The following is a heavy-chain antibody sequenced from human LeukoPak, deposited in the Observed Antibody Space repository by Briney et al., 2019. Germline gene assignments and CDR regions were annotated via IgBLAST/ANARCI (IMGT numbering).Heavy chain of an antibody. Sequence: ASVTVSCKASGYTFTGYYMHWVRQAPGQGLEWMGWINPNSGGTNYAQKFQGRVTITRDTSISTAYMELSRLRSDDTAVYYCAILGGVRGTKRAFDIWGQGTMVTVSP. CDR1: GYTFTGYY. CDR2: INPNSGGT. V-gene: IGHV1-2*02. J-gene: IGHJ3*02. CDR3: AILGGVRGTKRAFDI. D-gene: IGHD3-10*01.